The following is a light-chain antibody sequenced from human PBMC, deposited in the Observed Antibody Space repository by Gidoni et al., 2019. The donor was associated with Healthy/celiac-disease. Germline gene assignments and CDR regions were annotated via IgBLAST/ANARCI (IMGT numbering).Light chain of an antibody. Sequence: QSALTQPASVSGSPGQSITISCTGTSSDVGGYNYVSWYQQHPGKAPKLMIYVVSNRPSGVPDRFSGSKSGNTASLTISGLQAEDEADYYCSSYTSSSTYVVFGGGTKLTVL. J-gene: IGLJ2*01. CDR3: SSYTSSSTYVV. CDR2: VVS. V-gene: IGLV2-14*01. CDR1: SSDVGGYNY.